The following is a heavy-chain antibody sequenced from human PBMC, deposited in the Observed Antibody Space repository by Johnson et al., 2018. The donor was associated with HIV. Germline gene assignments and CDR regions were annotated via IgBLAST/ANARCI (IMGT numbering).Heavy chain of an antibody. D-gene: IGHD3-22*01. CDR3: ARGGYYYDGDGAFDF. Sequence: MQLVESGGGLVQPGGSLRLSCAASGFSFSSFSMHWVRQAPGKGLEYVSTTSSNGDRTYYANSVKGRFIISRDNSENTLYLQMGSLRAEDMAVYYCARGGYYYDGDGAFDFWGQGTIVTVSS. CDR2: TSSNGDRT. CDR1: GFSFSSFS. J-gene: IGHJ3*01. V-gene: IGHV3-64*01.